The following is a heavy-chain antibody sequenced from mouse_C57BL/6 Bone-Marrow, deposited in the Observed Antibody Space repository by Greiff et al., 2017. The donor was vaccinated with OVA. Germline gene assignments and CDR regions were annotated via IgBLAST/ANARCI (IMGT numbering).Heavy chain of an antibody. Sequence: QVQLQQSGPELVKPGASVKISCKASGYSFTSYYIHWVKQRPGQGLEWIGWIYPGSGNTKYNEKFKGKATLTADTSSSTAYMQHSSLTSEDSAVYYCTRMGIYYDLDYWGQGTTLTVSS. J-gene: IGHJ2*01. D-gene: IGHD2-4*01. CDR1: GYSFTSYY. V-gene: IGHV1-66*01. CDR3: TRMGIYYDLDY. CDR2: IYPGSGNT.